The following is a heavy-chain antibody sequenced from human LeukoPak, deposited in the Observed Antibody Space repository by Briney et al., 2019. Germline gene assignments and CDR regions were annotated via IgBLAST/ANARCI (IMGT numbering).Heavy chain of an antibody. D-gene: IGHD3-10*01. CDR2: IYYSGST. CDR1: GGSISSYY. V-gene: IGHV4-59*01. J-gene: IGHJ5*02. CDR3: ARGGIDYGSGNNWFNP. Sequence: SETLSLTCTVSGGSISSYYWSWIRQPPGKGLEWIGYIYYSGSTNYNPSLKSRVTISVDTSKNQFSLKLSSVTAADTAVYYCARGGIDYGSGNNWFNPWGQGTLVTVSS.